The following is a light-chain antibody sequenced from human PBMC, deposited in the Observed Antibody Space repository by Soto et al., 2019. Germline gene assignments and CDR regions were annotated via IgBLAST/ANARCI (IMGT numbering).Light chain of an antibody. V-gene: IGLV1-40*01. CDR1: SSNIGAGYD. CDR2: GNS. CDR3: QSYDSSLSGVG. J-gene: IGLJ2*01. Sequence: QSVLTQPPSVSGAPGQRVTISCTGSSSNIGAGYDVHWYQQLPGTAPKLLIYGNSNRPSGVPDRFSGSKSGTSASLAITGLQAEDEADYYCQSYDSSLSGVGFRGGTKLTVL.